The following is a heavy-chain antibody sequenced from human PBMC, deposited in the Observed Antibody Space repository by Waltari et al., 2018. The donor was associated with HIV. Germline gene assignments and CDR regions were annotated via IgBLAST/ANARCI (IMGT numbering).Heavy chain of an antibody. CDR3: AREGAYSSQRVYGMDV. D-gene: IGHD6-13*01. Sequence: QVQLVQSGAEVKKPGSSVKVSCKASGGTFSSYAISWVRQAPGQGLEWMGRIIPILGIANYEQKFQGRVTITADKSTSTAYMELSSLRSEDTAVYYCAREGAYSSQRVYGMDVWGQGTTVTVSS. CDR1: GGTFSSYA. CDR2: IIPILGIA. V-gene: IGHV1-69*04. J-gene: IGHJ6*02.